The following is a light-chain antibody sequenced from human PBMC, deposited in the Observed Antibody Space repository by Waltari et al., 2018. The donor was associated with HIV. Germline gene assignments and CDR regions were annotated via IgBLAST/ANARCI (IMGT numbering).Light chain of an antibody. V-gene: IGLV1-47*01. J-gene: IGLJ3*02. CDR3: VSYDSRLDERL. Sequence: SVLTQPPSVAATPGQTVTISCSGSTSNIETEALYWYQQLPGTAPKLIIYRNYKRPSGVSDRFSCSKSGASASLVISGLRSEDEAHYYCVSYDSRLDERLFGGGTKLTVL. CDR1: TSNIETEA. CDR2: RNY.